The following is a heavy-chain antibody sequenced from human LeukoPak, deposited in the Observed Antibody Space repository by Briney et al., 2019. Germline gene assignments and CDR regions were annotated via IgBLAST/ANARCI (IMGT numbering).Heavy chain of an antibody. V-gene: IGHV3-30*04. D-gene: IGHD2-8*01. CDR2: IAYDGRIT. CDR3: VKEANGFDM. CDR1: GFTFSSHP. Sequence: GRSLRLSCAASGFTFSSHPMNWVRQAPGKGLEWVAVIAYDGRITHYADSVKGRFTISRDNSKSTLEMQMNSLRAEDTALYYCVKEANGFDMWGLGTMVTVSS. J-gene: IGHJ3*02.